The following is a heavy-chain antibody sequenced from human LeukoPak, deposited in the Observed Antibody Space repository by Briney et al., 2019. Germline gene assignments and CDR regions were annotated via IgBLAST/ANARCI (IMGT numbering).Heavy chain of an antibody. CDR3: ARAACSWSCFDY. CDR2: ILTGNGNT. CDR1: GYTFTSYA. Sequence: GASVKVSCKASGYTFTSYAIQRVRQAPGQRLEWMGWILTGNGNTKYSQKFQDRVTITRDTSASTVYMGLSSLRSEDTAVYYCARAACSWSCFDYWGQGILVTVSS. V-gene: IGHV1-3*04. D-gene: IGHD2-15*01. J-gene: IGHJ4*02.